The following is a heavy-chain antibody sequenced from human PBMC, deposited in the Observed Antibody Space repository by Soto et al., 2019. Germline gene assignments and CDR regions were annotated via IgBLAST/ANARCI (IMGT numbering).Heavy chain of an antibody. Sequence: PSETLSLTCTVSGGSISSGVYYWSWIRQHPGKGLEWIGYIYYSGSTYYNPSLKSRVTISVDTSKNQFSLKLSSVTAADTAVYYCARAAGLRGYYYYMDVWGKGTTVTVSS. CDR2: IYYSGST. V-gene: IGHV4-31*03. J-gene: IGHJ6*03. CDR3: ARAAGLRGYYYYMDV. CDR1: GGSISSGVYY. D-gene: IGHD3-16*01.